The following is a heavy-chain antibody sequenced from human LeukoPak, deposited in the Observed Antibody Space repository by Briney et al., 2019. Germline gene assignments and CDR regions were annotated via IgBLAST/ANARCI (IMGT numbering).Heavy chain of an antibody. CDR1: GGSFSGYY. V-gene: IGHV4-34*01. CDR3: ARSYDYKEMDY. CDR2: INHSGST. D-gene: IGHD5-12*01. Sequence: SETLSLTCAVYGGSFSGYYWSWIRQPPGKGLEWIGEINHSGSTNYNPSLKSRVTISVDMSKNQFSLKLSSVTAADTAVYYCARSYDYKEMDYWGQGTLVTVSS. J-gene: IGHJ4*02.